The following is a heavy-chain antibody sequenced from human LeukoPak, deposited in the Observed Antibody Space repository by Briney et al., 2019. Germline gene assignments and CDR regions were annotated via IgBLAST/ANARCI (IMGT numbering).Heavy chain of an antibody. CDR3: AKPPHTYYYDSSGSDY. J-gene: IGHJ4*02. CDR2: ISGSGGST. Sequence: PGGSLRLSCAASGFTFSSYAMSWVRQAPGKGLEWVSAISGSGGSTYYADSVKGRFTISRDNSKNTLYLQMNSLRAEDTAVYYCAKPPHTYYYDSSGSDYWGQGTLVTVSS. CDR1: GFTFSSYA. D-gene: IGHD3-22*01. V-gene: IGHV3-23*01.